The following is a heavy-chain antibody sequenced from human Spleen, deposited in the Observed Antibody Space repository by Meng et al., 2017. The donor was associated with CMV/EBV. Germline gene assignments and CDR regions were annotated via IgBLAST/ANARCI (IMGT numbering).Heavy chain of an antibody. D-gene: IGHD5-18*01. CDR1: GFTFSTYS. Sequence: GGSLRLSCATSGFTFSTYSMNWVRQAPGKGLEWVSSISTSSNYVYCADSVKGRFTISRDNAKNSVYLRMSGLRVEDTAVYYCARDQEGTRIPSPIHYGLDVWGQGTTVTVSS. V-gene: IGHV3-21*06. J-gene: IGHJ6*02. CDR3: ARDQEGTRIPSPIHYGLDV. CDR2: ISTSSNYV.